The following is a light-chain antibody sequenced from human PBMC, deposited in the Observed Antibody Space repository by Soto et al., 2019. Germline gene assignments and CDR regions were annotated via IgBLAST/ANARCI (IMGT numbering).Light chain of an antibody. CDR1: QSVSSY. CDR2: DAS. CDR3: QQYYDWPIT. J-gene: IGKJ5*01. Sequence: EIVMTQSPATLSVSPGERATLSCRASQSVSSYLAWYQQKPGQAPRLLTYDASNRATGIPARFSGSGSGTEFTLTISSLQSEDFAVYYCQQYYDWPITFGQGTRLEIK. V-gene: IGKV3D-15*01.